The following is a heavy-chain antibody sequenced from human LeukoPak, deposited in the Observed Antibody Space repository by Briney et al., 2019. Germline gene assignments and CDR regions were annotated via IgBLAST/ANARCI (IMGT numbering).Heavy chain of an antibody. CDR3: ARDGRDTAMVRARYYGMDV. J-gene: IGHJ6*02. CDR1: GFTFSSYS. V-gene: IGHV3-21*01. CDR2: ISSSSSYI. D-gene: IGHD5-18*01. Sequence: GGSLRLSCAASGFTFSSYSMNWVRQAPGKGREWVSSISSSSSYIYYADSVKGRFTISRDNAKNSLYLQMNSLRAEDTAVYYCARDGRDTAMVRARYYGMDVWGQGTTVTVSS.